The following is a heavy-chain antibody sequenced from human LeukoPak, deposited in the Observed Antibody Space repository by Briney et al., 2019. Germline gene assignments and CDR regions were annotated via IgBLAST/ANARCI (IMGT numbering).Heavy chain of an antibody. CDR2: IKQDGGEK. V-gene: IGHV3-7*01. J-gene: IGHJ4*02. D-gene: IGHD4-17*01. CDR3: ARVGARQVLEY. CDR1: GFTFSSYW. Sequence: GGSLRLSCAASGFTFSSYWMNWVRQAPGKGLEWVANIKQDGGEKYYLDSVKGRFTVSRDNAKNSLYLQMNSLRAEDTAVYYCARVGARQVLEYWGQGTLVTVSS.